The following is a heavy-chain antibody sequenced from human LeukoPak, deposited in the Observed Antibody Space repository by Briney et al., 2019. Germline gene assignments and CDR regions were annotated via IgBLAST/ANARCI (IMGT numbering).Heavy chain of an antibody. J-gene: IGHJ4*02. CDR3: ARDAVINHSNYGLDY. CDR2: IYTSGST. D-gene: IGHD4-11*01. Sequence: SQTLSLTCTVSGGSISSGNYYWSWIRQPAGKGLEWIGRIYTSGSTNYNPSLKSRVTISIDTSKNQFSLKLSSVTVADTAVYYCARDAVINHSNYGLDYWGQGTLVTVSS. CDR1: GGSISSGNYY. V-gene: IGHV4-61*02.